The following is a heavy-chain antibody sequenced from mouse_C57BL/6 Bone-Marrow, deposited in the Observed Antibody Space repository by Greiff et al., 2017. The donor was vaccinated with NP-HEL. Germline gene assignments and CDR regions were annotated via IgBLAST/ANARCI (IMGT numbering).Heavy chain of an antibody. J-gene: IGHJ1*03. V-gene: IGHV1-85*01. CDR1: GYTFTSYD. D-gene: IGHD2-2*01. CDR3: ARRRIYYGYDVWYFDV. CDR2: IYPRDGST. Sequence: VQLQQSGPELVKPGASVKLSCKASGYTFTSYDINWVKQRPGQGLEWIGWIYPRDGSTKYNEKFKGKATLTVDTSSSTAYMELHSLTSEDSAVYFWARRRIYYGYDVWYFDVWGTGTTVTVSS.